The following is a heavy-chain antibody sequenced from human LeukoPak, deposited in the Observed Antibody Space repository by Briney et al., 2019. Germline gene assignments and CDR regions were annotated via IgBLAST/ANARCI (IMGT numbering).Heavy chain of an antibody. Sequence: SETLSLTCSVSGGSISSSAYYWGWIRQPPGQGLEWIGSIYYSGNTNYNPSLKSRVTISVDTSKNQFSLKLSSVTAADTAVYYCARDLIDYYYYYMDVWGKGTTVTISS. CDR1: GGSISSSAYY. D-gene: IGHD2-15*01. V-gene: IGHV4-39*07. CDR3: ARDLIDYYYYYMDV. CDR2: IYYSGNT. J-gene: IGHJ6*03.